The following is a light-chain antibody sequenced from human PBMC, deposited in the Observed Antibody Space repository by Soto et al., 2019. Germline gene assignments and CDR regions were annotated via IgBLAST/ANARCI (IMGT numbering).Light chain of an antibody. CDR2: DAS. CDR1: RSISDW. Sequence: DIQMTQFPSTLTPSVGDRVTITCRASRSISDWLAWYQQKPGKAPKLLIFDASTLKSGVSSRFSGSGSGTEFTLTITGLQPDDAATYYCLQYSSHSWTFGQGTKVDIK. CDR3: LQYSSHSWT. V-gene: IGKV1-5*01. J-gene: IGKJ1*01.